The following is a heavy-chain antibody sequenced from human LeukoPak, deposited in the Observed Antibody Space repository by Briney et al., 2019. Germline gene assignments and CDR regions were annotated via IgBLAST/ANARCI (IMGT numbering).Heavy chain of an antibody. V-gene: IGHV1-18*01. J-gene: IGHJ5*02. CDR3: ARGARADIVVVPAAPEGGWFDP. D-gene: IGHD2-2*01. Sequence: ASVKVSCKASGYTFTSYGISWARQAPGQGLGWMGWISAYNGNTNYAQKLQGRVTMTTDTSTSTAYMELRSLRSDDTAVYYCARGARADIVVVPAAPEGGWFDPWGQGTLVTVSS. CDR1: GYTFTSYG. CDR2: ISAYNGNT.